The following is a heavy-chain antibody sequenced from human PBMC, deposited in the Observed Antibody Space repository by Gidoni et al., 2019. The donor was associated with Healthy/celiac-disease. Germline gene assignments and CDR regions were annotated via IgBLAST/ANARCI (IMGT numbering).Heavy chain of an antibody. Sequence: EVQLVESGGRLVQPGGSLRLSCAASGFTFSSYWMHWVRQAPGKGLVWVSRMNTDGSSTTYADSVKGRFTIFRDNAKNTLYLQMNSLRAEDTAVYYCARGAGWMITVTTKPDIWGQGTMVTVSS. V-gene: IGHV3-74*01. CDR3: ARGAGWMITVTTKPDI. CDR2: MNTDGSST. J-gene: IGHJ3*02. CDR1: GFTFSSYW. D-gene: IGHD4-17*01.